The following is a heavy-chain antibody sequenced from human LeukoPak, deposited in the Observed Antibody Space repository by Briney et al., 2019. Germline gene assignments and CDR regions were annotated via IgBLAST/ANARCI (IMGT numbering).Heavy chain of an antibody. V-gene: IGHV3-30*02. CDR1: GFTFSSYG. CDR2: IRYDGSNK. J-gene: IGHJ4*02. CDR3: AKRPSYGSIAAAGTV. D-gene: IGHD6-13*01. Sequence: GGSPRLSCAASGFTFSSYGMHWVRQAPGKGLEWVAFIRYDGSNKYYADSVKGRFTISRDNSKNTLYLQMNSLRAEDTAVYYCAKRPSYGSIAAAGTVGGQGTLVTVSS.